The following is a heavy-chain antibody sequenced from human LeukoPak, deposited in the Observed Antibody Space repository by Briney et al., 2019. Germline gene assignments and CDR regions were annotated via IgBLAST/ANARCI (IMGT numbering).Heavy chain of an antibody. CDR2: IYYSGST. Sequence: SETLSLTCTVSGGSISSYYWSWIRQPPGKGLEWIGYIYYSGSTNYNPSLKSRVTISVDRSKNQFSLKLSSVTAADTAVYYCAVSSSYGYSYGGRYFDYWGQGTLVTVSS. CDR3: AVSSSYGYSYGGRYFDY. D-gene: IGHD5-18*01. V-gene: IGHV4-59*12. CDR1: GGSISSYY. J-gene: IGHJ4*02.